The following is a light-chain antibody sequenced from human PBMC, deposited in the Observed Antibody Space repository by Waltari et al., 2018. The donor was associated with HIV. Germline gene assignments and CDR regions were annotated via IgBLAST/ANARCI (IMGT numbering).Light chain of an antibody. J-gene: IGLJ2*01. CDR2: GNS. V-gene: IGLV1-40*01. CDR1: SSNIGAGYD. Sequence: QSELTQPPSVSAAPGQRVTISCTGNSSNIGAGYDVHWYQQVPGRPPQFVIYGNSNRPSGVPDRFSGSKSGSSASLVITGLQSEDEADYYCQSYDSNLSGLFGGGTKVTVL. CDR3: QSYDSNLSGL.